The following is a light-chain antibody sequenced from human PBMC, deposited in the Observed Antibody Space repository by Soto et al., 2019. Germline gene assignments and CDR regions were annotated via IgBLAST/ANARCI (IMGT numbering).Light chain of an antibody. CDR3: QQYDTSPLT. CDR1: QSVSSSY. Sequence: DIVLTQSPGTLSLCPGERATLSCRASQSVSSSYLAWYQQKPGQAPRLLIYGPSNRATGIPDRFSGSGSATDFTLTISRLEPEDFAVYYCQQYDTSPLTFGGATKV. J-gene: IGKJ4*01. V-gene: IGKV3-20*01. CDR2: GPS.